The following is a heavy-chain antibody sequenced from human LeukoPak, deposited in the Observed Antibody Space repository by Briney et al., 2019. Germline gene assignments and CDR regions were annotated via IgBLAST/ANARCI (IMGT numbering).Heavy chain of an antibody. V-gene: IGHV1-69*01. Sequence: SVKVSCKASGGTFSSYAISWVRQAPGQGLEWMGGIIPIFGTANYAQKFQGRVTITADESTSTAYMELSSLRSEDTAVYYCATPKRWHCSGGSCYGYYYYGMGVWGKGTTVTVSS. J-gene: IGHJ6*04. CDR2: IIPIFGTA. D-gene: IGHD2-15*01. CDR1: GGTFSSYA. CDR3: ATPKRWHCSGGSCYGYYYYGMGV.